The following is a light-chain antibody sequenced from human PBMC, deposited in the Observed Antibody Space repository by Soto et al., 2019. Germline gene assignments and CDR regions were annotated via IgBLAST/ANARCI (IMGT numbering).Light chain of an antibody. CDR2: DTS. Sequence: DIQMTQSPSSLSASVGDRVSITCQASQDISNYLNWYQQKPGRAPKLLIYDTSNLETGVPSRFSGSGSETDFTFTISSLQPEDVATYYCQQYDNLPLTFGGGTKVEMK. J-gene: IGKJ4*01. V-gene: IGKV1-33*01. CDR3: QQYDNLPLT. CDR1: QDISNY.